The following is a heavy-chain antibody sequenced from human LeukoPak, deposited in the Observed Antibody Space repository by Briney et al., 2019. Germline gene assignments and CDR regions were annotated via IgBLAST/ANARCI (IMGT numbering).Heavy chain of an antibody. CDR1: GFTFDDYG. D-gene: IGHD1-26*01. CDR2: ISWNSGSI. CDR3: AKGSGSYYTYAFDI. J-gene: IGHJ3*02. Sequence: GGSLRLSCAASGFTFDDYGMSWVRQAPGKGLEWVSGISWNSGSIGYADSVKGRFTISRDNAKNSLYLQMNSLRAEDTALYYCAKGSGSYYTYAFDIWGQGTMVTVSS. V-gene: IGHV3-9*01.